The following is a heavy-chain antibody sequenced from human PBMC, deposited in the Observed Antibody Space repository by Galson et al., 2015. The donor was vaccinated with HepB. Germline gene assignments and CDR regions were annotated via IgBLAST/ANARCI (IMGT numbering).Heavy chain of an antibody. D-gene: IGHD2-2*01. CDR1: GYTFTSYA. CDR2: INAGNGNT. J-gene: IGHJ4*02. CDR3: ARVFDQYQLSGGFDY. Sequence: SVKVSCKASGYTFTSYAMHWVRQAPGQRLEWMGWINAGNGNTKYSQKFQGRVTITRDTSASTAYMELSSLRSEDTAVYYCARVFDQYQLSGGFDYWGQGTLVTVSS. V-gene: IGHV1-3*01.